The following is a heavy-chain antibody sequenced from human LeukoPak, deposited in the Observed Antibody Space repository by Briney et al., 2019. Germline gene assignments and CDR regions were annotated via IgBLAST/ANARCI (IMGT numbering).Heavy chain of an antibody. Sequence: GGSLRLSCAASGFTFSSSAMSWVRQVPGKGLEWVSVISASGATTDYADSVKGRFTISRDNSKNTLYLQMNSLRAEDTAVYYCTKGSYYDNSGRAYFDYWGQGTLVTVSS. CDR1: GFTFSSSA. J-gene: IGHJ4*02. D-gene: IGHD3-22*01. CDR2: ISASGATT. V-gene: IGHV3-23*01. CDR3: TKGSYYDNSGRAYFDY.